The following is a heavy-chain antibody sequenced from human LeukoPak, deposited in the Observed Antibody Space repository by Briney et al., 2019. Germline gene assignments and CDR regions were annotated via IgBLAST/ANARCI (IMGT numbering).Heavy chain of an antibody. D-gene: IGHD2-2*02. CDR2: ISGSGGST. CDR3: AKAKFNIVVVPAAILAFDY. Sequence: PGGXLRLSCAASGFTLSSYAMSWVRQAPGKGVEWVSAISGSGGSTYYADSVKGRLTISRDNSKNTLYMQMKRLRAEDRAVYYCAKAKFNIVVVPAAILAFDYWGQGTLVTVSS. CDR1: GFTLSSYA. J-gene: IGHJ4*02. V-gene: IGHV3-23*01.